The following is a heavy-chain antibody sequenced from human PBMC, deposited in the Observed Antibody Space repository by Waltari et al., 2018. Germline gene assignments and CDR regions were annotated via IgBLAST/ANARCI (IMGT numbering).Heavy chain of an antibody. Sequence: QVQLVQSGAEVKKPGASVKVSCTASDFPFTNYGINWVRQAPGQGLEWMGWISGYSGNTNYAQNLQARVTMTTDTSTSTAYMELRSLRSDDTAVYYWARDLRVSSSSPHSYWGQGTLVIVSS. CDR1: DFPFTNYG. D-gene: IGHD6-6*01. CDR2: ISGYSGNT. CDR3: ARDLRVSSSSPHSY. J-gene: IGHJ4*02. V-gene: IGHV1-18*01.